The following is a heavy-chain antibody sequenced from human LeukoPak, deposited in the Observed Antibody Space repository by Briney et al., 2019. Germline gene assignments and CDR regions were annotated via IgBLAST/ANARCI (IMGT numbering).Heavy chain of an antibody. CDR3: ARIVDGNYYYGMDV. J-gene: IGHJ6*02. CDR1: GGSMNSYY. D-gene: IGHD3-22*01. V-gene: IGHV4-4*07. CDR2: IYTSGST. Sequence: SETLSLTCTVSGGSMNSYYWSWIRQPPGKGLEWIGRIYTSGSTNYNPSLKSRVTMSVDTSKNQFSLKLSSVTAADTAVYYCARIVDGNYYYGMDVWGQGTTVTVSS.